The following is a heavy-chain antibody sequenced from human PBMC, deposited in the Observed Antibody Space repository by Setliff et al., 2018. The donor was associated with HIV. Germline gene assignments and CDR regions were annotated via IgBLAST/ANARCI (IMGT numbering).Heavy chain of an antibody. V-gene: IGHV4-4*09. CDR2: IYTSGST. Sequence: NPSETLSLTCTVSGGSISSYYWSWIRQPPGKGLEWIGYIYTSGSTNFNPPLQSRVTISVDTSKNQFSLKLSSVTAADTAVYYCARHSGVASPNWFDPWGQGTLVTV. J-gene: IGHJ5*02. CDR3: ARHSGVASPNWFDP. D-gene: IGHD3-10*01. CDR1: GGSISSYY.